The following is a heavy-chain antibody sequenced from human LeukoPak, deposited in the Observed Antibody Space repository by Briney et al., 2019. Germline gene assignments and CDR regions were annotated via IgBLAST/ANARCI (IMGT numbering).Heavy chain of an antibody. CDR2: INPNSGGT. CDR3: ARDYVHYDYVWGSYRLNY. D-gene: IGHD3-16*02. V-gene: IGHV1-2*02. J-gene: IGHJ4*02. CDR1: GYTFTDYY. Sequence: ASVKVSCKASGYTFTDYYMHWVRQAPGQGLEWMGWINPNSGGTNYAQKFQGRVTMTRDTSISTAYMELSRLRSDDTAVYYCARDYVHYDYVWGSYRLNYWGQGTLVTVSS.